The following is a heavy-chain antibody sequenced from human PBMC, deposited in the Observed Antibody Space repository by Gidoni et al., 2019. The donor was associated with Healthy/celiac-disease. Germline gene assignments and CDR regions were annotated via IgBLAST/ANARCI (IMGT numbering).Heavy chain of an antibody. CDR2: INPSGCST. J-gene: IGHJ4*02. CDR1: GYTFTSYY. V-gene: IGHV1-46*01. D-gene: IGHD6-13*01. Sequence: VQLVQSGAEVKKPGASVKISCKASGYTFTSYYMHWVRQAPGQGLEWMGIINPSGCSTSYAQKFQGRVTMTRDTSTSTVYMELSSLRSEDTAVYYCARGPLGIAAAGLPVWWGQGTLVTVSS. CDR3: ARGPLGIAAAGLPVW.